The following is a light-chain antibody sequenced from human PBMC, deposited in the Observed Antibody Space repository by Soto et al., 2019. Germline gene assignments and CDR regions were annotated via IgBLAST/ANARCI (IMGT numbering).Light chain of an antibody. Sequence: EVVLTQSPGTLSLSPGERASLSCRASLNISSAFLAWYQHKPGQAPRLLISAASSRAAGVPDRFSGSGSGTDFTLTIRRLEPEDFAVYYCQQYVSSPRTFGQGTKV. CDR3: QQYVSSPRT. V-gene: IGKV3-20*01. CDR2: AAS. CDR1: LNISSAF. J-gene: IGKJ1*01.